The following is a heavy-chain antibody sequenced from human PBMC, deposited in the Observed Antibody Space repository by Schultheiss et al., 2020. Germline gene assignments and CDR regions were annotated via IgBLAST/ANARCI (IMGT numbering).Heavy chain of an antibody. CDR3: VSELSGDYTFDY. Sequence: GGSLRLSCAASGFTFSSYGMHWVRQAPGKGLEWVAVISYDGSNKYYADSVKGRFTISRDNSKNTLYLQMSSLRPEDTAVFYCVSELSGDYTFDYWGQGTLVTVSS. CDR1: GFTFSSYG. CDR2: ISYDGSNK. V-gene: IGHV3-30*03. J-gene: IGHJ4*02. D-gene: IGHD3-3*01.